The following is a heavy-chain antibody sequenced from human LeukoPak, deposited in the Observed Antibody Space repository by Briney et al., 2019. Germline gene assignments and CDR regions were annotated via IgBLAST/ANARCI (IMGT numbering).Heavy chain of an antibody. Sequence: PGGSLRLSCTASGFTFSSYWMSWVRQAPGKGLEWVSAISGSGGSTYYADSVKGRFTISRDNSKNTLYLQMNSLRAEDTAVYYCAKTASPYYYYYMDVWGKGTTVTVSS. V-gene: IGHV3-23*01. CDR3: AKTASPYYYYYMDV. J-gene: IGHJ6*03. CDR1: GFTFSSYW. D-gene: IGHD6-25*01. CDR2: ISGSGGST.